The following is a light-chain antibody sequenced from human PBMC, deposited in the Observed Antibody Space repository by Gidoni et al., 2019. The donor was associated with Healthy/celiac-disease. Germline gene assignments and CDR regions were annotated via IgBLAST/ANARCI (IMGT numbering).Light chain of an antibody. V-gene: IGKV1-5*03. CDR1: QSISSW. J-gene: IGKJ1*01. CDR3: QQYNSYSSWT. Sequence: DIQMTQSTSTLSASVGDRVTITCRASQSISSWLAWYQQKPGKAPKLLIYKASSLESGVPSRFRGSGSGTEFTLTISSLQPDYFATYYCQQYNSYSSWTFGQGTKVEIK. CDR2: KAS.